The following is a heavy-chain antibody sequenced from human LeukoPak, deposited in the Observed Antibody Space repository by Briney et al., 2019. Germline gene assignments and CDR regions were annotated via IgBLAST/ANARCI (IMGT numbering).Heavy chain of an antibody. CDR3: ARVGNSITMVRGVGWFDP. CDR2: IYYSGST. Sequence: SETLSLTCTVSGGSISSYYWSWIRQPSGKGLEWIGYIYYSGSTNYNPSLKSRVTISVDTSKNQFSLKLSSVTAADTAVYYCARVGNSITMVRGVGWFDPWGQGTLVTVSS. V-gene: IGHV4-59*01. J-gene: IGHJ5*02. D-gene: IGHD3-10*01. CDR1: GGSISSYY.